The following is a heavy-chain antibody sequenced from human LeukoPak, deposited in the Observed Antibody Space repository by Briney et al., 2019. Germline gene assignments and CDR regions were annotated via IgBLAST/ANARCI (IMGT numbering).Heavy chain of an antibody. J-gene: IGHJ6*02. D-gene: IGHD3-9*01. CDR2: IKQDGSEK. CDR3: ARAGTKVDDILIGYHV. Sequence: QPGGSLRLSCAASGFTFSSYWMTWVRQAPGKGLEWVANIKQDGSEKYYVDSVKGRFTISRDNAKNSLFLQMNSLRAEDTAVYYCARAGTKVDDILIGYHVWGQGTTVTVSS. CDR1: GFTFSSYW. V-gene: IGHV3-7*05.